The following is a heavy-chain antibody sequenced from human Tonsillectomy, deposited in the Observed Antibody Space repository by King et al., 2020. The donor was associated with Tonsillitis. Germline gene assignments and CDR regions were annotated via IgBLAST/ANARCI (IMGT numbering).Heavy chain of an antibody. Sequence: VQLQESGPGLVKPSETLSLTCSVSGYSISSGYYWGWIRQAPGKGLEWIGNIYHSGTTYYNPSLKSRVPISVDTSKNEFSLKLTSVTAADTAIYYCAREGGVAVAASDYWGQGTLVTVSS. D-gene: IGHD6-19*01. CDR3: AREGGVAVAASDY. CDR1: GYSISSGYY. CDR2: IYHSGTT. V-gene: IGHV4-38-2*02. J-gene: IGHJ4*02.